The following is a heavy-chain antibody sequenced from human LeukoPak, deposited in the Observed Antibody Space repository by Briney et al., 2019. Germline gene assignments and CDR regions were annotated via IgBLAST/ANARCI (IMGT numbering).Heavy chain of an antibody. J-gene: IGHJ6*03. D-gene: IGHD1-1*01. CDR2: INPNSGGT. V-gene: IGHV1-2*02. Sequence: ASVKVSCKASGYTFTGYYMHWVRQAPGQGLEWMGWINPNSGGTNYAQKFQGRVTMTRDTSISTAYMELSRLRSDDTAVYYCARDVELERASYYYYYYMDVWGKGTTVTISS. CDR1: GYTFTGYY. CDR3: ARDVELERASYYYYYYMDV.